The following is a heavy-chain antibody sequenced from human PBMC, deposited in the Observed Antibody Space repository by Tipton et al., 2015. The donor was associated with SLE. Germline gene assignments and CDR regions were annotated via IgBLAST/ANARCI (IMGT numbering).Heavy chain of an antibody. V-gene: IGHV4-59*01. J-gene: IGHJ4*02. CDR3: ARGPSSLIFDY. CDR2: VFYSGST. Sequence: LRLSCTVSGGSISTYYWSWIRQSPGKGLEWIGYVFYSGSTNYNPSLKSRVAMSVDTSKNQFSLRLSSVTAADTAVYHCARGPSSLIFDYWGQGTLVAVSP. CDR1: GGSISTYY.